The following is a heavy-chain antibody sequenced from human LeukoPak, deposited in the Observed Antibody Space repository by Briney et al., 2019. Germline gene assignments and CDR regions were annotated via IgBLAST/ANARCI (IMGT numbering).Heavy chain of an antibody. Sequence: GGSLRLSCAASGFTFGRYEMNWVRQAPGKGLEWVSYIGTITSATYYADSVKGRFTVSRNNAKNSLYLQMNSLRAEDTAVYYCARSEDSINPPDYWGQGTLVTVSS. J-gene: IGHJ4*02. CDR3: ARSEDSINPPDY. V-gene: IGHV3-48*03. CDR2: IGTITSAT. CDR1: GFTFGRYE. D-gene: IGHD2/OR15-2a*01.